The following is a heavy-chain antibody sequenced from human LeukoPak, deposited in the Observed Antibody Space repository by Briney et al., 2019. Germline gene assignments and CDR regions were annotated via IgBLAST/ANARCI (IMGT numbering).Heavy chain of an antibody. CDR1: GFTFSSYI. Sequence: GGSLRLSCAASGFTFSSYIMNWVREAPGKGLEWVSSISSSSSYIYYADSVKGRFTISRDNAKNSLYLQMNSLRAEDTAVYYCARSRSGYNDAFDIWGQGTMVTVSS. J-gene: IGHJ3*02. CDR2: ISSSSSYI. CDR3: ARSRSGYNDAFDI. V-gene: IGHV3-21*01. D-gene: IGHD3-3*01.